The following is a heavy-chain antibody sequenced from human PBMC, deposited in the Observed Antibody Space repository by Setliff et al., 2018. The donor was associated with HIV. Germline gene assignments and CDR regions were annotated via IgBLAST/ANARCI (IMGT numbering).Heavy chain of an antibody. Sequence: PSETLSLTCTVSGGSISTYYWSWIRQPPGKGLEWIGSIYFTGSSDNNPSLKSRVTISVDTSKNQFSLNLGSVTAADTAIYYCARGGLRVRGAIDSFDYWGQGTLVTVSS. CDR2: IYFTGSS. V-gene: IGHV4-59*08. J-gene: IGHJ4*02. D-gene: IGHD3-10*01. CDR1: GGSISTYY. CDR3: ARGGLRVRGAIDSFDY.